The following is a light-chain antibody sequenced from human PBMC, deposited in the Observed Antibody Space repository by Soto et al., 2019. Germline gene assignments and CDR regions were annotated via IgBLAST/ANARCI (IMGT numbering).Light chain of an antibody. CDR1: QTISSW. CDR3: QQYNSYPIT. J-gene: IGKJ5*01. V-gene: IGKV1-5*03. CDR2: KAS. Sequence: FQMTQTPSTLSGSVGNRVTITCRASQTISSWLAWYQQKPGKAPKLLIYKASTLKSGVPSRFSGSGSGTEFTLTISSLQPDDFATYYCQQYNSYPITFGQGTLLEVK.